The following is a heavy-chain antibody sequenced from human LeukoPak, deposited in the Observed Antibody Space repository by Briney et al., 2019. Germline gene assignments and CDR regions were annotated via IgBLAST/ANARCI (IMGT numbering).Heavy chain of an antibody. D-gene: IGHD2-2*01. Sequence: SETLSLTCTVSGSSISDYYWSWIRQPPGKGLEWIGYIQTSGTTNYNPSLKSRVTISVDTSKNRFSLRLSSVTAADTAVYYCARRIPGGFDYWGQGSLVTVSS. V-gene: IGHV4-4*09. CDR3: ARRIPGGFDY. J-gene: IGHJ4*02. CDR2: IQTSGTT. CDR1: GSSISDYY.